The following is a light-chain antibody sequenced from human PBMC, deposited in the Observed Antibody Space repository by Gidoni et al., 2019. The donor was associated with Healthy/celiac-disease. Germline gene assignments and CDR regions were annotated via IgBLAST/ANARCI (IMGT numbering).Light chain of an antibody. V-gene: IGKV3-15*01. Sequence: EIVMTQSPATLYVSTGERATLSCRASQSVSSNLAWYQQKPGQAPRLLTYGASTRATGIPARFSGSGSGTEFTLTLSSLQSEDFAVYYCQQYNNWPWTFGQGTKVEIK. CDR1: QSVSSN. J-gene: IGKJ1*01. CDR2: GAS. CDR3: QQYNNWPWT.